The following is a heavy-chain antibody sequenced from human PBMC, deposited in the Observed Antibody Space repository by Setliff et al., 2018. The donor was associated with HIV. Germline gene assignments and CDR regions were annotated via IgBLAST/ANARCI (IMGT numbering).Heavy chain of an antibody. D-gene: IGHD4-17*01. Sequence: ASVKVSCKASGYSFTGYWMHWVRQAPGQGLEWMGRINPHSGATDTAQRFQGRVTMTADTSISTAYLELNRLKSDDAAVYFCAGTRGPTERALDFWGQGTLVTVSS. CDR1: GYSFTGYW. J-gene: IGHJ4*02. CDR3: AGTRGPTERALDF. V-gene: IGHV1-2*06. CDR2: INPHSGAT.